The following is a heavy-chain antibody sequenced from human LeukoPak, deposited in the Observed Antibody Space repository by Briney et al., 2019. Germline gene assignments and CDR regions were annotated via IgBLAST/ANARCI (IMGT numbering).Heavy chain of an antibody. CDR1: GYTFTGYY. V-gene: IGHV1-2*02. CDR2: INPNSGGT. CDR3: ARGRFYYDTSDYSEYFHP. Sequence: GASVKVSCKASGYTFTGYYMHWVRQAPGQGLEWMGWINPNSGGTNYAQKFQGRVTMTRDTSISTAYMELSRLRSDDTAVYYCARGRFYYDTSDYSEYFHPWGQGTLVTVSS. J-gene: IGHJ1*01. D-gene: IGHD3-22*01.